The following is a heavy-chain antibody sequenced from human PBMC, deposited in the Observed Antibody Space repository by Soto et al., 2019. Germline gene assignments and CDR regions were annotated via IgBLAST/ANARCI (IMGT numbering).Heavy chain of an antibody. CDR2: IDWYDDK. CDR3: ARLIHRMGFDY. J-gene: IGHJ4*02. Sequence: SGPTLVNPTQTLTLTCTFSGFSLSTSGMCVSWIRQPPGKALEWLALIDWYDDKYYSTSLKTRLTISKDTSKNQVFLTMTNMVSFDTVTYYCARLIHRMGFDYWGQGTLVTVSS. V-gene: IGHV2-70*01. CDR1: GFSLSTSGMC.